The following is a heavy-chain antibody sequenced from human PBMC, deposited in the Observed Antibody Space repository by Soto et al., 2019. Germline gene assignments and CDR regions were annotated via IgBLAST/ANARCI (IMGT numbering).Heavy chain of an antibody. CDR1: GYTFTGYY. J-gene: IGHJ6*02. CDR3: ARGVPYSGYYYSPYYYYYGMDV. Sequence: ASVKVSCKAAGYTFTGYYMHWVRQAPGQGLEWMGWINPNSGGTNYAQKFQGWVTMTRDTSISTAYMELSRLRSDDTAVYYCARGVPYSGYYYSPYYYYYGMDVWGQGTTVTVSS. D-gene: IGHD3-22*01. V-gene: IGHV1-2*04. CDR2: INPNSGGT.